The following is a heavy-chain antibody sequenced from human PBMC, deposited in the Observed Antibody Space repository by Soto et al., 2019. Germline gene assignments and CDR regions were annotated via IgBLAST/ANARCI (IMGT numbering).Heavy chain of an antibody. D-gene: IGHD3-10*01. J-gene: IGHJ6*02. CDR2: ISAYNGNT. CDR3: ARTRGHYGMDV. Sequence: QVQLVQSGAEVKKPGASVKVSCKASGYTFTSYGISWVRQAPGQGLEWMGWISAYNGNTNYAQKFQGRVTMSTDTCTSTAYMALRSLRCDDTAVCFCARTRGHYGMDVCCQEATVTVSS. V-gene: IGHV1-18*01. CDR1: GYTFTSYG.